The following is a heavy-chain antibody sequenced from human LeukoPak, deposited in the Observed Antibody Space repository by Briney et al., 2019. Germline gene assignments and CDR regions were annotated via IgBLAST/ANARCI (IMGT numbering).Heavy chain of an antibody. J-gene: IGHJ5*02. D-gene: IGHD3-10*01. CDR1: GGSISSGGYY. Sequence: SSETLSLTCTVSGGSISSGGYYWSWIRQHPGKGLEWIGYIYYSGSTYYNPSLKSRVTISVDTSKNQFSLKLSSVTAADTAVYYCARGWFGEFRKNWFDPWGQGTLVTVSS. CDR2: IYYSGST. V-gene: IGHV4-31*03. CDR3: ARGWFGEFRKNWFDP.